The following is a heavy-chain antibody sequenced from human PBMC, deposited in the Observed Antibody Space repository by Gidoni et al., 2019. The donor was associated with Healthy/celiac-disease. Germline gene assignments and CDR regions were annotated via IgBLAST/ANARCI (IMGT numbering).Heavy chain of an antibody. J-gene: IGHJ3*02. Sequence: EVQLVESGGGLVQPGRSLRLSCAASGFTFDDYAMHWVRQAPGKGLECVSGISWNSGSIGYADSVKGRFTISRDNAKNSLYLQMNSLRAEDTALYYCAKDIPGYSSSFGAFDIWGQGTMVTVSS. CDR1: GFTFDDYA. CDR2: ISWNSGSI. D-gene: IGHD6-19*01. V-gene: IGHV3-9*01. CDR3: AKDIPGYSSSFGAFDI.